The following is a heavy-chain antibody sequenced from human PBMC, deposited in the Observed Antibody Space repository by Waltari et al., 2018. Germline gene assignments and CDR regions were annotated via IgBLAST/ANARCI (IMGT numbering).Heavy chain of an antibody. CDR2: IYYSGST. CDR1: GGSISSSSYY. V-gene: IGHV4-39*01. J-gene: IGHJ5*02. Sequence: QLQLQESGPGLVKPSETLSLTCTVSGGSISSSSYYWGWIRQPPGKGLEWIGSIYYSGSTYYNPSLKSRVTISVDTSKNQFSLKLSSVTAADTAVYYCARHSRDFGVVIPNWFDPWGQGTLVTVSS. D-gene: IGHD3-3*01. CDR3: ARHSRDFGVVIPNWFDP.